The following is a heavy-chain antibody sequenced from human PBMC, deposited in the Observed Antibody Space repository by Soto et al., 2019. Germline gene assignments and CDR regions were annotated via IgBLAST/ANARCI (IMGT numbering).Heavy chain of an antibody. CDR2: ISWNSGSI. D-gene: IGHD3-10*01. V-gene: IGHV3-9*01. Sequence: SLRLSCAASGFTFDDYAMHWVRQAPGKGLEWVSGISWNSGSIGYADSVKGRFTISRDNAKNSLYLQMNSLRAEDTALYYCAKDRGITMPPYGMDVWGQGTTVTVSS. J-gene: IGHJ6*02. CDR1: GFTFDDYA. CDR3: AKDRGITMPPYGMDV.